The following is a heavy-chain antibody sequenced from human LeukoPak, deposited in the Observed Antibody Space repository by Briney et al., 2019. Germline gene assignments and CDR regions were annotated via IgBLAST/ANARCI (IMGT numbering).Heavy chain of an antibody. CDR1: GNTFTSYD. D-gene: IGHD6-19*01. J-gene: IGHJ6*02. CDR2: ISAYNGNT. V-gene: IGHV1-18*01. Sequence: ASVKVSCKASGNTFTSYDINWVRQATGQGLEWMGWISAYNGNTNYAQKLQGRVTMTTDTSTSTAYMELRSLRSDDTAVYYCAILVRLVQVYGMDVWGQGTTVTVSS. CDR3: AILVRLVQVYGMDV.